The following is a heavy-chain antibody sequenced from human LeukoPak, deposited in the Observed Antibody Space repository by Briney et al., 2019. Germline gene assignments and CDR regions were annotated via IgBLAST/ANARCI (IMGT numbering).Heavy chain of an antibody. Sequence: SETLSLTCAVYGDSFFGYYWSWMRSSPDTGREWIGEIKHSEGTDYKLSRKRRVTISVDPSKNQFSLKLSSVTAADTAVYYCARGLRGYCSGGSCYPRAYYFDYWGQGTLVTVSS. CDR3: ARGLRGYCSGGSCYPRAYYFDY. CDR1: GDSFFGYY. J-gene: IGHJ4*02. CDR2: IKHSEGT. D-gene: IGHD2-15*01. V-gene: IGHV4-34*01.